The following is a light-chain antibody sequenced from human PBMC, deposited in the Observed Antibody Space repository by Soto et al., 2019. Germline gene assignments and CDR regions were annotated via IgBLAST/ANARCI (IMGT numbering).Light chain of an antibody. CDR3: NSYTSRSTSL. V-gene: IGLV2-14*01. J-gene: IGLJ1*01. CDR2: EVS. CDR1: TSDVGNYHY. Sequence: VLTQPASVSGGPGQSRALSCTGTTSDVGNYHYVSWYQHHPGQAPKLMIYEVSNRPSGVSNRFSGSKSGNTASLTISGLQAEDEADYSCNSYTSRSTSLFGSGTKVTVL.